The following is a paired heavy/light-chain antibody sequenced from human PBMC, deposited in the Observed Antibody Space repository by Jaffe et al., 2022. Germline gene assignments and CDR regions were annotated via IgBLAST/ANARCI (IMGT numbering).Heavy chain of an antibody. D-gene: IGHD3-16*02. CDR1: GGSFSGYY. CDR2: INHSGST. J-gene: IGHJ4*02. V-gene: IGHV4-34*01. Sequence: QVQLQQWGAGLLKPSETLSLTCAVYGGSFSGYYWSWIRQPPGKGLEWIGEINHSGSTNYNPSLKSRVTISVDTSKNQFSLKLSSVTAADTAVYYCARVFQYYDYIWGSYRYSHFDYWGQGTLVTVSS. CDR3: ARVFQYYDYIWGSYRYSHFDY.
Light chain of an antibody. J-gene: IGLJ1*01. Sequence: QSALTQPASVSGSPGQSITISCTGTSSDVGSYNLVSWYQQHPGKAPKLMIYEVSKRPSGVSNRFSGSKSGNTASLTISGLQAEDEADYYCCSYAGSSTPWVFGTGTKVTVL. V-gene: IGLV2-23*02. CDR3: CSYAGSSTPWV. CDR1: SSDVGSYNL. CDR2: EVS.